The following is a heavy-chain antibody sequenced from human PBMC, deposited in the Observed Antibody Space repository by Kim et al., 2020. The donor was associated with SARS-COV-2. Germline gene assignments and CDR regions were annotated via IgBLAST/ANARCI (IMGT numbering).Heavy chain of an antibody. CDR2: IYYSGST. V-gene: IGHV4-59*01. D-gene: IGHD1-26*01. CDR1: GGSISTYY. CDR3: ARVRPLYSGSYYYGMDV. Sequence: SETLSLTCTVSGGSISTYYWSWIRQPPGKGLEWIGYIYYSGSTNYNPSLKSRVTISMDTSNNQFSLKLSSVTAADTAVYYCARVRPLYSGSYYYGMDVWGLGTAVTVS. J-gene: IGHJ6*02.